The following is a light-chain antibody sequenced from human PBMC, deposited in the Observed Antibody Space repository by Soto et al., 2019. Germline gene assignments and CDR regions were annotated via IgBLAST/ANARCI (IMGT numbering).Light chain of an antibody. V-gene: IGKV1-39*01. CDR2: AAS. CDR1: QSISSY. Sequence: DIQMTQSPSSLSASVGDRVTITCRASQSISSYLNWYQQKPGKAPKLLIYAASSLQSGVPSRFSGSGSGTDFTLTISSLQPEDFATYYCQQSYSNLGHFGQGTKLEIK. CDR3: QQSYSNLGH. J-gene: IGKJ2*01.